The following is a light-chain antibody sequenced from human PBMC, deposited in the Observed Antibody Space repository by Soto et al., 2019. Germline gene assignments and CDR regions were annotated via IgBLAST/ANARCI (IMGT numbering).Light chain of an antibody. J-gene: IGLJ1*01. Sequence: QSVLTQHASVSGSPGQSITISCTGTSSDVGGYNYVSWYQHHAGKAPRLMIYASSNRPSGVSHRFSGSRSGNTASLTISGLQAEDEADYYCSSYTSGTTLYVFGTGTKLTVL. CDR1: SSDVGGYNY. CDR2: ASS. V-gene: IGLV2-14*01. CDR3: SSYTSGTTLYV.